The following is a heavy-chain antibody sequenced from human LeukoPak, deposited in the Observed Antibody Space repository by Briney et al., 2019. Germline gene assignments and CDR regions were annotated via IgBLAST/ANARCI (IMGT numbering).Heavy chain of an antibody. D-gene: IGHD2-8*01. Sequence: TSETLSLTCTVSGGSVSSGNSYWSWIRQPPGKGLEWIGYIYYSGSTSYNSSLKSRVTISVDTSKNHFSLKLSSVTAADTAVYYCARGALNGYYYYYYGMDVWGQGTTVTVSS. V-gene: IGHV4-61*03. CDR1: GGSVSSGNSY. J-gene: IGHJ6*02. CDR2: IYYSGST. CDR3: ARGALNGYYYYYYGMDV.